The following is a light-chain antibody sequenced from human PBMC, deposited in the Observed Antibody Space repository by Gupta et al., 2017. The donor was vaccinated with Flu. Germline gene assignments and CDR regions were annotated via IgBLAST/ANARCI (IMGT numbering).Light chain of an antibody. CDR2: EVK. CDR1: SSEVGDYYY. Sequence: ITISRTATSSEVGDYYYVCWHQPHPGQTHNLIFYEVKNRPAGVAARVSGSKSGKTASLTISGPQEEDEDDYFCRSYTRSDTVVFGGGTKLTVL. CDR3: RSYTRSDTVV. J-gene: IGLJ3*02. V-gene: IGLV2-14*01.